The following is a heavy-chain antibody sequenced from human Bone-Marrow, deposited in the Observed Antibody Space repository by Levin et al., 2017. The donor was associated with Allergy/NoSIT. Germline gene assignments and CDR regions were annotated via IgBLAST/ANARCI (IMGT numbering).Heavy chain of an antibody. CDR3: TRDPVAEDILLGSGGMDV. V-gene: IGHV3-30*04. J-gene: IGHJ6*02. CDR1: GFTFSSFA. CDR2: MSRDGSLQ. Sequence: HSGGSLRLSCKASGFTFSSFAMNWVRQAPGKGLEWVTFMSRDGSLQYHAESVKGRFTISRDNSDSTLHLQMDSLRPEDTAIYYCTRDPVAEDILLGSGGMDVWGQGTTVIVSS. D-gene: IGHD3-9*01.